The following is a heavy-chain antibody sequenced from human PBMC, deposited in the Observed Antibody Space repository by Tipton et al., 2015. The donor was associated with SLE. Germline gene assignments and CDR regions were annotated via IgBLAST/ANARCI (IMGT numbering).Heavy chain of an antibody. CDR1: GGSISSSSYY. Sequence: TLSLTCTVSGGSISSSSYYWGWIRQAPGKGLEWIGGIFYTGNTYYNPSLKSRVTISVDTSRNQLSPELNSVTAADTAVYYCARTNRLPYRVYFDSWGQGALVTVSS. D-gene: IGHD1-14*01. CDR2: IFYTGNT. V-gene: IGHV4-39*07. J-gene: IGHJ4*02. CDR3: ARTNRLPYRVYFDS.